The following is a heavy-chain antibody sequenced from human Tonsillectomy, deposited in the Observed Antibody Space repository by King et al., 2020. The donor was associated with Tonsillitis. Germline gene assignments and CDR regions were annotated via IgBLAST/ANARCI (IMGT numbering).Heavy chain of an antibody. Sequence: EVQLVESGGGLIQPGWSLRLSCAASGFAFSTYWMFWVRQGPGKGLEWVSRISPDGTYIRYADSVMGRFSISRDNAKNTLFLQLSSLRAEDTAVYYCAREFWGAGDYWGQGTQVMVSS. D-gene: IGHD3-16*01. CDR1: GFAFSTYW. CDR3: AREFWGAGDY. CDR2: ISPDGTYI. J-gene: IGHJ4*02. V-gene: IGHV3-74*01.